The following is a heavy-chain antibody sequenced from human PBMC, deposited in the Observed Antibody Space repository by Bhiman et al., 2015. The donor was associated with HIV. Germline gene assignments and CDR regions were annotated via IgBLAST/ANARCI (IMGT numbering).Heavy chain of an antibody. CDR2: ISYDGSNK. D-gene: IGHD3-3*01. CDR1: GFTFSSYA. Sequence: QVQLVESGGGVVQPGRSLRLSCAASGFTFSSYAMHWVRQAPGKGLEWVAVISYDGSNKYYADSVKGRFTISRDNSKNTLYLQMNSLRAEDTAVYYCAKGVSRTYFDFWNGNWVDRWGQGTLVTVSS. V-gene: IGHV3-30-3*01. CDR3: AKGVSRTYFDFWNGNWVDR. J-gene: IGHJ5*02.